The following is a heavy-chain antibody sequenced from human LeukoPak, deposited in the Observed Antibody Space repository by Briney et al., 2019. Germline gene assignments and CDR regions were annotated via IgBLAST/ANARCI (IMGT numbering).Heavy chain of an antibody. CDR2: IYYSGST. J-gene: IGHJ5*02. V-gene: IGHV4-39*01. CDR3: ARLGKGNWFDP. CDR1: GGSISSSSYY. D-gene: IGHD3-10*01. Sequence: SETLSLTCTVSGGSISSSSYYWGWIRQPPGEGLEWIGSIYYSGSTYYNPSLKSRVTISVDTSKNQFSLKLSSVTAADTAVYYCARLGKGNWFDPWGQGTLVTVSS.